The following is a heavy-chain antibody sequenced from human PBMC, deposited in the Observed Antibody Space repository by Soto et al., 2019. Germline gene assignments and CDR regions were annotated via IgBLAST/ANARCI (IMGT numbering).Heavy chain of an antibody. CDR3: ARGKSWDASVPAAYKYYYYYGMDV. Sequence: QVQLVQSGAEVKKPGASVKVSCKASGYTFTSYDINWVRQATGQGLEWMGWMNPNSGNTGYAQKFQGRVTMTRNTSISTAYMELSSLRSEDTAVYYCARGKSWDASVPAAYKYYYYYGMDVWGQGTTVTVSS. J-gene: IGHJ6*02. CDR1: GYTFTSYD. CDR2: MNPNSGNT. V-gene: IGHV1-8*01. D-gene: IGHD2-2*01.